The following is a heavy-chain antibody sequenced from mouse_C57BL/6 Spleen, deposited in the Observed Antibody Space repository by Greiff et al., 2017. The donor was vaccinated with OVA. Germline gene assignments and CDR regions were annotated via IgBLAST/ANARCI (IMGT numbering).Heavy chain of an antibody. CDR1: GFTFTSYW. J-gene: IGHJ4*01. Sequence: QVQLQQPGAELVRPGSSVKLSCKASGFTFTSYWMHWVKQRPIQGLEWIGNIDPSDSETHYNQKFKDKATLTVDKSSSTAYMQLSSLTSEDSAVYYCARRGYYHAMDYWGQGTSVTVSS. CDR2: IDPSDSET. CDR3: ARRGYYHAMDY. V-gene: IGHV1-52*01. D-gene: IGHD2-2*01.